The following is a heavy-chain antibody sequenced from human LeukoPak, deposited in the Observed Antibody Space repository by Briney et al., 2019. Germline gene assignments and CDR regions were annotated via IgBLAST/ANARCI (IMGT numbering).Heavy chain of an antibody. Sequence: SETLSLTCTVSGGSISSYYWSWIRQPPGKGLEWIGYIYYSGSTNYNPSLKSRVTISVDMSKNQFSLKLTSVTAADTAVYYCARDLIEGGFDIWGQGTTVTVSS. J-gene: IGHJ3*02. CDR2: IYYSGST. CDR1: GGSISSYY. CDR3: ARDLIEGGFDI. V-gene: IGHV4-59*01.